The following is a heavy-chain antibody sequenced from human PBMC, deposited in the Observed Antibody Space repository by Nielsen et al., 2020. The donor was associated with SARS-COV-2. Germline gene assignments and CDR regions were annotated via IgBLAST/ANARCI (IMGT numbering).Heavy chain of an antibody. CDR1: GFTFSSYD. V-gene: IGHV3-13*04. CDR2: IGTAGDT. J-gene: IGHJ4*02. Sequence: GESLKISCAASGFTFSSYDMHWVRQATGKGLEWVSAIGTAGDTYYPGSVKGRFTISRENAKNSLYLQMNSLRAGDTAVYYCAREDDSSGSFDYWGQGTLVTVSS. D-gene: IGHD3-22*01. CDR3: AREDDSSGSFDY.